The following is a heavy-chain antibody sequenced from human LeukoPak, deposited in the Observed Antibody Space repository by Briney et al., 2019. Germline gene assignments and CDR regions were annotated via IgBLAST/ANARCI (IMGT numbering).Heavy chain of an antibody. D-gene: IGHD1-26*01. CDR1: GGSVNSGSYY. CDR3: ARAAYSGSYHSDY. Sequence: SETLSLTCTVSGGSVNSGSYYWNWIRQPPGKGLEWIGYIYYSGSTNYNPSLKSRVTISVDTSKNQFSLKLSSVTAADTAVYYRARAAYSGSYHSDYWGQGTLVTVSS. J-gene: IGHJ4*02. V-gene: IGHV4-61*01. CDR2: IYYSGST.